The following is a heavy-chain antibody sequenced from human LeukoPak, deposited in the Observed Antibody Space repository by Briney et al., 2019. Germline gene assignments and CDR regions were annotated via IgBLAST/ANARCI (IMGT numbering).Heavy chain of an antibody. CDR3: AKIPQVSIFGVPNFDD. Sequence: GGSLRLSCAASGFTFDDYGMSWVRQAPGKGLEWVSVISGSGSITDYPDSVRGRFTISRDNFKNTLYLQMDSLRAEDTAVYYCAKIPQVSIFGVPNFDDWGRGTLVTVSS. D-gene: IGHD3-3*01. CDR2: ISGSGSIT. J-gene: IGHJ4*02. CDR1: GFTFDDYG. V-gene: IGHV3-23*01.